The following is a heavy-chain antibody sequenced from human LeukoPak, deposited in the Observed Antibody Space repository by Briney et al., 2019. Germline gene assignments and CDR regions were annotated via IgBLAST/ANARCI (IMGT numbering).Heavy chain of an antibody. CDR3: ARVRDGYNYYFDY. CDR2: IYYSGST. Sequence: SETLSLTCTVSGGSISSYYWSWIRQPPGKGLEWIGYIYYSGSTNYNPSLKSRVTISVDTSKNQFSLKLSSVTAADTAVYYCARVRDGYNYYFDYWGQGTLVTVSS. CDR1: GGSISSYY. D-gene: IGHD5-24*01. V-gene: IGHV4-59*01. J-gene: IGHJ4*02.